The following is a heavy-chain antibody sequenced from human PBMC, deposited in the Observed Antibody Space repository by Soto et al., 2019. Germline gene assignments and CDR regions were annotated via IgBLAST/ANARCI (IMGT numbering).Heavy chain of an antibody. CDR2: IIPIFGTA. D-gene: IGHD3-22*01. Sequence: QVQLVQSGAEVKKPGSPVKVSCKASGGTFSRYGISWVRQAPGQGLEWMGGIIPIFGTANYAQKFQGRVTITADESTSTAYMELSSLRSEDTAVYYWARARNDNYYYGMDVWCQGTTVTVSS. CDR1: GGTFSRYG. CDR3: ARARNDNYYYGMDV. V-gene: IGHV1-69*12. J-gene: IGHJ6*02.